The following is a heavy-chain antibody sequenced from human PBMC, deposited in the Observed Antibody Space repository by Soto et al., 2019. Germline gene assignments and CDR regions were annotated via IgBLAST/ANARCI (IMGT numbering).Heavy chain of an antibody. CDR1: GGTFSSYA. CDR2: IIPIFGTA. J-gene: IGHJ1*01. Sequence: ASVNVSCTSSGGTFSSYAISWVRQAPGQGLEWMGGIIPIFGTANYAQKFQGRVTITADESTSTAYMELSSLRSEDTAVYYCSRGSSGWYGYFQHWGQGTLVTVS. V-gene: IGHV1-69*13. CDR3: SRGSSGWYGYFQH. D-gene: IGHD6-19*01.